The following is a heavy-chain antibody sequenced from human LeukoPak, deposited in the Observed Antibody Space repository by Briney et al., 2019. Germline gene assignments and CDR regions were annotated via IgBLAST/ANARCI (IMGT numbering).Heavy chain of an antibody. CDR1: GFTVSSNY. CDR3: ARARGYSYPFDY. V-gene: IGHV3-53*01. CDR2: IYSGGST. Sequence: GGSLRLSCAASGFTVSSNYMSWVRQAPGKGLEWVSVIYSGGSTYYADSVKGRFSISRDNSKNTLYLQMNSLRAEDTAVYYCARARGYSYPFDYWGQGTLVTVSS. J-gene: IGHJ4*02. D-gene: IGHD5-18*01.